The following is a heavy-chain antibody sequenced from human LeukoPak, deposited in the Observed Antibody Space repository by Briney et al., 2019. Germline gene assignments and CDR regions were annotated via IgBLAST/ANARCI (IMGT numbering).Heavy chain of an antibody. CDR3: ARRWTSLGAFDI. D-gene: IGHD4-23*01. Sequence: SETLSLTCTVSGGSISSGGYYWSWIRQPPGKGLEWIGCIYYSGSAYYNPSLKSRVTISVDTSKNQFSLKLNSVTAADTAMYYCARRWTSLGAFDIWGQGTMVTVSS. V-gene: IGHV4-30-4*01. J-gene: IGHJ3*02. CDR2: IYYSGSA. CDR1: GGSISSGGYY.